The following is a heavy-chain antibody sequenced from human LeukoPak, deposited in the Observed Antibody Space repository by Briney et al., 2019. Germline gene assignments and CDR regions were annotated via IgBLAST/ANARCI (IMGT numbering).Heavy chain of an antibody. CDR1: GFTFSSYT. Sequence: GGSLRLSCVASGFTFSSYTMNWVRQAPGKGLEWISSISTTSSSIHYLDSVRGRFAISRDNAKNSPYLQMNSLRAEGTALYYCARDYSTGNPTDYWGQGTLVIVSS. V-gene: IGHV3-21*01. D-gene: IGHD1-14*01. CDR3: ARDYSTGNPTDY. J-gene: IGHJ4*02. CDR2: ISTTSSSI.